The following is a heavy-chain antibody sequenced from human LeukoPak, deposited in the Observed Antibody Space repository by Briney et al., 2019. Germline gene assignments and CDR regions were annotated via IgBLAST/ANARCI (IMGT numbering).Heavy chain of an antibody. Sequence: PGGSLRLSCAASGFTFSSYAMSWVRQAPGKGLEWVSAISGSGGSTYYADSVKGRFTISRDNSKNTLYLQMNSLRAEDTAVYYCAKDFLRSITMIVDGLGPLDYWGQGTLVTVSS. D-gene: IGHD3-22*01. CDR3: AKDFLRSITMIVDGLGPLDY. J-gene: IGHJ4*02. CDR1: GFTFSSYA. CDR2: ISGSGGST. V-gene: IGHV3-23*01.